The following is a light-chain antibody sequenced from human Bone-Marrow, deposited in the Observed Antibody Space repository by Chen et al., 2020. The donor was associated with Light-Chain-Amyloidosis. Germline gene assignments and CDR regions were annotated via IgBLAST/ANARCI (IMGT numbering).Light chain of an antibody. V-gene: IGKV1-8*01. CDR3: QQYYSYPGT. Sequence: AMRMTQSPSSRSASTRDSVTSTCRASQGISSYFAWYQQKPGKAPKLLLHAAPTLQSGVPSRFSGSGSGTDFTLTISCQQSEDFATYYCQQYYSYPGTFGQGTKVEIK. CDR2: AAP. J-gene: IGKJ1*01. CDR1: QGISSY.